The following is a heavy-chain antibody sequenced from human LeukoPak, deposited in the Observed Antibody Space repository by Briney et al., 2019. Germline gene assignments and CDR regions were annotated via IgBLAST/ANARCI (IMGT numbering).Heavy chain of an antibody. CDR3: ARGHGWEHPYYFDY. J-gene: IGHJ4*02. Sequence: PGGSLRLSCAPSGFTFDDYGMSWVRHTPEKGLEWVSGINWNGGSTGHADSVKGRFTISRDNAKNSLYLQMNSLRAEDTALYYCARGHGWEHPYYFDYWGQGTLVTVSS. V-gene: IGHV3-20*04. CDR1: GFTFDDYG. CDR2: INWNGGST. D-gene: IGHD1-26*01.